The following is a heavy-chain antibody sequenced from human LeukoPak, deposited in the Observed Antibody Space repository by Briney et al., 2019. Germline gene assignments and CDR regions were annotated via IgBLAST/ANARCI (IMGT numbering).Heavy chain of an antibody. D-gene: IGHD2-21*01. CDR2: VSGSGAHT. CDR3: AKAPVTSCRGAYCYPFDS. J-gene: IGHJ4*02. V-gene: IGHV3-23*01. CDR1: GFTFSSYE. Sequence: PGGSLRLSCAASGFTFSSYEMNWVRQAPGKGLQWVSAVSGSGAHTYYADSVRGRFTISRDNSKNTLYLQMNSLRAEDAAVYFCAKAPVTSCRGAYCYPFDSWGQGTLVTVSS.